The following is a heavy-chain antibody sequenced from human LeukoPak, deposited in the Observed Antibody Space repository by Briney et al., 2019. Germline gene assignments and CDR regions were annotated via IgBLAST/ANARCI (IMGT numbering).Heavy chain of an antibody. D-gene: IGHD3-9*01. CDR3: ARDDILTGASYHGMDV. Sequence: TPGGSLRLSCAASGFTFSSYSMNWVRQAPGKRLEWVSSISSSSSYIYYADSVKGRFTISRDNAKNSLYLQMNSLRAEDTAVYYCARDDILTGASYHGMDVWGQGTTVTVSS. CDR2: ISSSSSYI. V-gene: IGHV3-21*01. CDR1: GFTFSSYS. J-gene: IGHJ6*02.